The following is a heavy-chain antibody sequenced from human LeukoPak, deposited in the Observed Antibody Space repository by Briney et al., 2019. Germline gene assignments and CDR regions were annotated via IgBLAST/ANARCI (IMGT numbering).Heavy chain of an antibody. D-gene: IGHD2-21*02. V-gene: IGHV3-74*01. J-gene: IGHJ5*02. CDR2: INSDGSST. CDR1: GFTFSSYW. CDR3: ARDIIPYCGGDCYDNWFDP. Sequence: GGSPRLSCAASGFTFSSYWMNWVRQAPGKGLVWFSRINSDGSSTSYADSVKGRFTISRNNAKNTLYLQMNSLRAEDTAVYYCARDIIPYCGGDCYDNWFDPWGQGTLVTVSS.